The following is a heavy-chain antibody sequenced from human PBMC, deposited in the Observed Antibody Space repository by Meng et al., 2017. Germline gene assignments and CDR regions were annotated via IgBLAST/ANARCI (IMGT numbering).Heavy chain of an antibody. CDR3: ARGPMTTVTTGSYYYGMDV. CDR1: GGSISSGGYY. V-gene: IGHV4-31*03. D-gene: IGHD4-17*01. J-gene: IGHJ6*02. CDR2: IYYTGST. Sequence: SETLSLTCTVSGGSISSGGYYWSWIRQHPGKGLEWIGYIYYTGSTYYNPSLKSRVTLSVDTSKNQFSLKLSSVTAADTAVNYCARGPMTTVTTGSYYYGMDVWGQGTTVTVSS.